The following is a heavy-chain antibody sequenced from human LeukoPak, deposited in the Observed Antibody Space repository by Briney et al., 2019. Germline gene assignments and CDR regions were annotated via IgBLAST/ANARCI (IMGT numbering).Heavy chain of an antibody. CDR1: GFTFSSYG. J-gene: IGHJ4*02. Sequence: GRSLRLSCAASGFTFSSYGMHWVREAPGKGLEWVAVISYDGSNNYYADSVQGRFTITRDNSKNTVYLQMNSLRAEDTAVYYCAKDSGSSYYYADYWGQGTLVTVSS. V-gene: IGHV3-30*18. CDR3: AKDSGSSYYYADY. CDR2: ISYDGSNN. D-gene: IGHD3-22*01.